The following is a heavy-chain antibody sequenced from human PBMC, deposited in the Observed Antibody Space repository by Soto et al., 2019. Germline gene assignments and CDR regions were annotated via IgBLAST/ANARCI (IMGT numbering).Heavy chain of an antibody. CDR2: MNPNSGNT. CDR1: GYTFTSYD. CDR3: ARAVVKDAFDI. D-gene: IGHD2-2*01. Sequence: SGKVSCEASGYTFTSYDINWVRQATGQGLERMGSMNPNSGNTGYSQKFQGRVTMTRSTSISTAYMELSSLRSEDTAVYYCARAVVKDAFDIWGQGTMVIVSS. V-gene: IGHV1-8*01. J-gene: IGHJ3*02.